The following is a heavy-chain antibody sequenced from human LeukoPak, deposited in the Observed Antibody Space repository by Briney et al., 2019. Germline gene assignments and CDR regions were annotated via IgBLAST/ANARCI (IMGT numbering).Heavy chain of an antibody. CDR3: ARDRTMVRGVQYYYYYGMDV. J-gene: IGHJ6*02. CDR1: GFTFSSYW. Sequence: GGSLRLSCAASGFTFSSYWMSWVRQAPGKGLEWVANIKQDGSEKYYVDSVKGRFTISRDNAKNSLYLQMNSLRAEVTAVYYCARDRTMVRGVQYYYYYGMDVWGQGTTVTVSS. V-gene: IGHV3-7*01. CDR2: IKQDGSEK. D-gene: IGHD3-10*01.